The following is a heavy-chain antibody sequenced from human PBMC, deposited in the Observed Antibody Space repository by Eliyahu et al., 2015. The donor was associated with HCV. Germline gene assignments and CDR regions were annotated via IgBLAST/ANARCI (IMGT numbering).Heavy chain of an antibody. CDR2: ISSSSSYI. V-gene: IGHV3-21*01. CDR3: ARDPLGEGYSYGYPPVNWFDP. J-gene: IGHJ5*02. D-gene: IGHD5-18*01. Sequence: MNWVRQAPGKGLEWVSSISSSSSYIYYADSVKGRFTISRDNAKNSLYLQMNSLRAEDTAVYYCARDPLGEGYSYGYPPVNWFDPWGQGTLVTVSS.